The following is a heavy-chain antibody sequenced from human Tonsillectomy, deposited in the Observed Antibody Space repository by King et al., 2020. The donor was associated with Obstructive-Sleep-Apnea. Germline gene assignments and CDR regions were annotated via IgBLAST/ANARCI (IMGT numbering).Heavy chain of an antibody. Sequence: ITLKESGPTLVKPTQTLTLTCTFSGFSLSTSGLGVAWIRQPPGKALEWLALIYWDDDKRYSPSLKSRLTITKDTSKNQVVLTMTNMDPVDTATFFCAYTHGDYGLYYWGQGTLVTVSS. CDR1: GFSLSTSGLG. CDR2: IYWDDDK. D-gene: IGHD3-10*01. CDR3: AYTHGDYGLYY. V-gene: IGHV2-5*02. J-gene: IGHJ4*02.